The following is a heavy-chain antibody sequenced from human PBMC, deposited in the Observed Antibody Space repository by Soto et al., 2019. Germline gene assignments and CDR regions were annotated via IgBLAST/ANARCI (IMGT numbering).Heavy chain of an antibody. D-gene: IGHD2-2*01. Sequence: QVQLVQSGAEVKKPGASVKVSCKASGYTFTSYDINWVRQATGQGLEWMGWMNPNSGNTGYAQKFQGRVTMTRNTSISKAYMELSSLRSEDTAVYYCARGSIVRAAMLVYYYYGMDGWGQGTTVTVSS. V-gene: IGHV1-8*01. J-gene: IGHJ6*02. CDR1: GYTFTSYD. CDR3: ARGSIVRAAMLVYYYYGMDG. CDR2: MNPNSGNT.